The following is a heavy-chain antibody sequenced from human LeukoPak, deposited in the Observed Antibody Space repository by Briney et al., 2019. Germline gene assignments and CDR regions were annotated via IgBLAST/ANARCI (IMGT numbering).Heavy chain of an antibody. J-gene: IGHJ2*01. CDR2: ISSSSSNYI. Sequence: GGSLRLSCAASGFTFSSYTMNWVRQAPGKGLEWVSSISSSSSNYIYYADSVKGRFTISRDNAKNSLYLQMNSLRAEDTAVYYCASSAYYYLPWYFDLWGRGTLVTVSS. V-gene: IGHV3-21*01. D-gene: IGHD3-22*01. CDR1: GFTFSSYT. CDR3: ASSAYYYLPWYFDL.